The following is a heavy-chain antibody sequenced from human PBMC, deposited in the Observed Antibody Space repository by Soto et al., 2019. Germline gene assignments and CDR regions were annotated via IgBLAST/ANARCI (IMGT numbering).Heavy chain of an antibody. CDR3: ARDGGVAWGSRGPPYWYFDL. CDR2: IYYSGST. Sequence: HGQLQELGPGLVKPSQTLSLTCTVSGGSISSGDYYWSWIRQPPGKGLEWIGYIYYSGSTYYNPALMKRVTISVDTSKNQFSLKLMSVTAADTAVYYCARDGGVAWGSRGPPYWYFDLWGRGTLVTVSS. V-gene: IGHV4-30-4*01. D-gene: IGHD2-8*02. CDR1: GGSISSGDYY. J-gene: IGHJ2*01.